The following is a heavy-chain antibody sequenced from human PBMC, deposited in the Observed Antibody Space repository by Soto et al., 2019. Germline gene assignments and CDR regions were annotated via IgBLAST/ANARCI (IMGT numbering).Heavy chain of an antibody. D-gene: IGHD2-2*02. CDR2: INPSGGST. CDR3: AKKTPPPLYCSSTSCYRRPPARKNWFDP. CDR1: GYTFTSYY. Sequence: WASVKVSCKASGYTFTSYYMHWVRQAPGQGLEWMGIINPSGGSTSYAQKFQGRVTMTRDTSTSTVYMELSSLRSEDTAVYYCAKKTPPPLYCSSTSCYRRPPARKNWFDPWGQGTLVTVSS. V-gene: IGHV1-46*01. J-gene: IGHJ5*02.